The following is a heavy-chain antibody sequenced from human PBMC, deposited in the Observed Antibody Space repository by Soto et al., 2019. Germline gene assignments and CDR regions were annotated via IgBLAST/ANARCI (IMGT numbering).Heavy chain of an antibody. CDR2: IYYSGST. CDR1: GGSISSGDYY. J-gene: IGHJ6*02. V-gene: IGHV4-30-4*01. Sequence: SETLSLTCTVSGGSISSGDYYWSWIRQPPGKGLEWIGYIYYSGSTYYNPSLKSRVTISVDTSKNQFSLKLSSVTATDTAVYYCARGVTIFGVVIHYYGMDVWGQGTTVTVSS. CDR3: ARGVTIFGVVIHYYGMDV. D-gene: IGHD3-3*01.